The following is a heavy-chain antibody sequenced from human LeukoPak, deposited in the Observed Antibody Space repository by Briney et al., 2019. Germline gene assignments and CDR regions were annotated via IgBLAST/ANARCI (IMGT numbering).Heavy chain of an antibody. V-gene: IGHV1-18*01. D-gene: IGHD6-13*01. CDR3: ARDLRDGSSWVDY. Sequence: GASVKVSCKASGYTFTSYGISWVRQAPGQGLEWMGWVSAYNGNTNCAQKFQGRVTMTTDTFTSTAYMDLRSLRSDDTAVYYCARDLRDGSSWVDYWGQGTLVTVSS. J-gene: IGHJ4*02. CDR1: GYTFTSYG. CDR2: VSAYNGNT.